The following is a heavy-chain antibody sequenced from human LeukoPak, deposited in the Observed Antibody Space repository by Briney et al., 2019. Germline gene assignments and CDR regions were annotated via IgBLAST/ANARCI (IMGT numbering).Heavy chain of an antibody. CDR1: GFNFSVYS. V-gene: IGHV3-21*06. Sequence: GGSLRLSCAVSGFNFSVYSFNWVRQAPGKGLEWVSFISSSSSYKYYADSVKGRFAISRDNDKNSLFLVMDSLRAEDTAVYYCAKDLVGGTFDYWGQGTLVTVSS. CDR3: AKDLVGGTFDY. CDR2: ISSSSSYK. J-gene: IGHJ4*02. D-gene: IGHD1-26*01.